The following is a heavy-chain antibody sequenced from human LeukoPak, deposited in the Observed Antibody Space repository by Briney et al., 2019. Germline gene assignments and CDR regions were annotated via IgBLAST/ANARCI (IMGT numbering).Heavy chain of an antibody. V-gene: IGHV4-39*01. CDR3: ARHLEYISSWKGYYFDY. J-gene: IGHJ4*02. CDR1: GGSISSSSYH. CDR2: IYYSGNT. D-gene: IGHD6-13*01. Sequence: SETLSLTCTVSGGSISSSSYHWGWIRQPPGKGLEWIGSIYYSGNTYFNPSLKSRVTVSVDTSKNQFSLKVSSVTAADTAVYYCARHLEYISSWKGYYFDYWGQGTLVTVSS.